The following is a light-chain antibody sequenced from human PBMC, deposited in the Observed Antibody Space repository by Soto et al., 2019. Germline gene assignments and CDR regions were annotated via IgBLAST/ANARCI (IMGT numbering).Light chain of an antibody. CDR2: EVS. V-gene: IGLV2-8*01. J-gene: IGLJ1*01. Sequence: QSALTQPPSASGSPGQSVTISCTGTSSDVGGYNYVSWYQQHPGKAPKLMIYEVSKRPSGVPDRFSGSKSGNTASLTVSGLQAEDEADYYCSSYAGSTPNWVFGTGTKVTVL. CDR3: SSYAGSTPNWV. CDR1: SSDVGGYNY.